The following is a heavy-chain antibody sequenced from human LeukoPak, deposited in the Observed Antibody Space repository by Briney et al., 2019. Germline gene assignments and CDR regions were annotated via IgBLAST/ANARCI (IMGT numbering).Heavy chain of an antibody. Sequence: PGGSLRLSCAASGFTFSDYYMSWIRQAPGKGLEWVSYISRSSSYTNNADSVKGRFTISRDNAKNSLYLQMNSLRAEDTAVYYCARASGWTHNFDYWGQGTLVTVSS. D-gene: IGHD6-19*01. CDR2: ISRSSSYT. J-gene: IGHJ4*02. CDR1: GFTFSDYY. V-gene: IGHV3-11*03. CDR3: ARASGWTHNFDY.